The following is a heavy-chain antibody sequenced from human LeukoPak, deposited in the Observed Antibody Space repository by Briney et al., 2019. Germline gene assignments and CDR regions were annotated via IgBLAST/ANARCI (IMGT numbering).Heavy chain of an antibody. V-gene: IGHV4-39*07. J-gene: IGHJ6*02. D-gene: IGHD2-15*01. CDR1: GGSISSSSYY. Sequence: SETLSLTCTVSGGSISSSSYYWGWIRQPPGKGLEWIGSIYYSGSTYYNPSLKSRVTISVDRSKNQFSLKLSSVTAADTAVYYCARGPGYCSGGSCPYYYCYYGMDVWGQGTTVTVSS. CDR2: IYYSGST. CDR3: ARGPGYCSGGSCPYYYCYYGMDV.